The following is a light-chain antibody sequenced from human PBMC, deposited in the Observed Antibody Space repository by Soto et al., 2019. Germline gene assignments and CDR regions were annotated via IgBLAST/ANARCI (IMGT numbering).Light chain of an antibody. J-gene: IGKJ4*01. Sequence: EIVLTQCPATLSLSPGERATLSCRAGQSVSNYLAWYQQKPGQAPRLLIYDASNRATGIPARFSGSRSGTDFTLTISSLEPEDFAVYYCQQRSIWPLTFGGGTKVDIK. CDR1: QSVSNY. CDR3: QQRSIWPLT. CDR2: DAS. V-gene: IGKV3-11*01.